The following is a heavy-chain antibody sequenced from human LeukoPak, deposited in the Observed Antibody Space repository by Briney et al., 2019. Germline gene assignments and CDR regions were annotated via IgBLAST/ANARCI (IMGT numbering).Heavy chain of an antibody. CDR1: GFTFSNYW. V-gene: IGHV3-7*01. J-gene: IGHJ4*02. CDR3: ARDDSSGWYYFEY. CDR2: INQGGSEK. Sequence: GGSLRLPCAASGFTFSNYWMSWVRQAPGKGLEWVANINQGGSEKNYVVSVKGRFTISRDNAKNSLSLQMNSLRADDTAVYYCARDDSSGWYYFEYLGQGTLVTVSS. D-gene: IGHD6-19*01.